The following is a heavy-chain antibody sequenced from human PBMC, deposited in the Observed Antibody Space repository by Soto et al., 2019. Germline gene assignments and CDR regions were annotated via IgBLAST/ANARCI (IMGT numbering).Heavy chain of an antibody. V-gene: IGHV4-39*01. CDR1: GGSISSSSYY. J-gene: IGHJ5*02. Sequence: QLQLQESGPGLVKPSETLSLTCTVSGGSISSSSYYWGWIRQPPGKGLEWIGNIYYSGSTYYNPSLKRRVTISVDTSKNQFSLKLSSVTAADTAVYYCANIVGAYAWFDPWGQGTLVTVSS. CDR2: IYYSGST. CDR3: ANIVGAYAWFDP. D-gene: IGHD1-26*01.